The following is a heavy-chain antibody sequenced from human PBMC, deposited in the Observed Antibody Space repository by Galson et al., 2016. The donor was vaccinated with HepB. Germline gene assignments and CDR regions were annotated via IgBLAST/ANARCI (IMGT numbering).Heavy chain of an antibody. D-gene: IGHD2-2*01. V-gene: IGHV4-61*02. CDR2: ISTSGTA. CDR3: ATMPDS. J-gene: IGHJ4*02. Sequence: LSLTCTVSGGSITSGTKYWTWIRQPAGKGLEWIGGISTSGTANYNPPLRSRVTISLDTSKTHLSLKLRSVTASDTAMYYCATMPDSWGQGTLVTVSS. CDR1: GGSITSGTKY.